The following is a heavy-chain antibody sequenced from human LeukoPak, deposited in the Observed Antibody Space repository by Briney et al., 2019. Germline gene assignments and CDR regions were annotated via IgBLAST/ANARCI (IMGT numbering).Heavy chain of an antibody. CDR2: ISWDGGST. CDR1: GFIFDDYT. J-gene: IGHJ4*02. V-gene: IGHV3-43*01. Sequence: PGGSLRLSCAASGFIFDDYTMHWVRQAPGKGLEWVSLISWDGGSTYYADSVKGRFTISRDNSKNSLYLQMNSLRTEDTALYYCAKDIGGGDLFDYWGQGTLVTVSS. D-gene: IGHD4-17*01. CDR3: AKDIGGGDLFDY.